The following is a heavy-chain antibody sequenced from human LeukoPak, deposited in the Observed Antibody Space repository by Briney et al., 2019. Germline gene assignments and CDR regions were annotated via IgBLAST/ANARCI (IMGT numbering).Heavy chain of an antibody. CDR2: IYYSGST. Sequence: SETLSLTCTVSGGSISSSSYYWGWIRQPPGKGLEWIGSIYYSGSTYYNPSLKSRVTISVDTSKNQFSLKLSSVTAADTAVYYCARVRAVYYDSSGYYYAGAFDIWGQGTMVTVSS. V-gene: IGHV4-39*07. CDR1: GGSISSSSYY. D-gene: IGHD3-22*01. J-gene: IGHJ3*02. CDR3: ARVRAVYYDSSGYYYAGAFDI.